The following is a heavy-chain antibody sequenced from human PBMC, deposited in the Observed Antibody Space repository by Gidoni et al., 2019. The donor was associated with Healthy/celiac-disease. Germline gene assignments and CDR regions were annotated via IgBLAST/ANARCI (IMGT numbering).Heavy chain of an antibody. V-gene: IGHV3-73*02. J-gene: IGHJ6*02. CDR2: IRSKANSYAT. CDR3: TGGYGSGPLYYYGMDV. Sequence: EVQLVESGGGLVQPGGSLTLSCAASGFTFRGSAMHWVRQASGKGLEWVGLIRSKANSYATAYAASVKGRFTISRDDSKNTAYLQMNSLKTEDTAVYYCTGGYGSGPLYYYGMDVWGQGTTVTVSS. CDR1: GFTFRGSA. D-gene: IGHD3-10*01.